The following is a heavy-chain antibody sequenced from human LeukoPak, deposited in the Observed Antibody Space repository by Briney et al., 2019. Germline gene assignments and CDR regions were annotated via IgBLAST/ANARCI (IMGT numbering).Heavy chain of an antibody. CDR3: AKGGATVIDY. D-gene: IGHD4-17*01. CDR2: INSDGSST. CDR1: GFTFSNYW. Sequence: GGSLRLSCAASGFTFSNYWKHWVRQAPGKGLVWVSRINSDGSSTTSADSVKGRFTISRDNAKNTLYLQTNSLRAEDTAVYYCAKGGATVIDYWGQGTLVTVSS. V-gene: IGHV3-74*01. J-gene: IGHJ4*02.